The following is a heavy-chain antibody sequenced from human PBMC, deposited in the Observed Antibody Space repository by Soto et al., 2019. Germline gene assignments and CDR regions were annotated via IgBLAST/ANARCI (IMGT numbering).Heavy chain of an antibody. CDR2: FDPEDGET. CDR3: ATAPRPNSDFWSGYYEYYFDY. Sequence: ASVKVSCKVSGYTLTELSMHWVRQAPGKGLEWMGGFDPEDGETIYAQKFQGRVTMTEDTSTDTAYMELSSLRSEDTAVYYCATAPRPNSDFWSGYYEYYFDYWGQGTLVTVSS. J-gene: IGHJ4*02. V-gene: IGHV1-24*01. D-gene: IGHD3-3*01. CDR1: GYTLTELS.